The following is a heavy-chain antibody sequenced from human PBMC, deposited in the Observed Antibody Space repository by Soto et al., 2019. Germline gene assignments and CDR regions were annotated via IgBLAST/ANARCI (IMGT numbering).Heavy chain of an antibody. CDR1: GFTFSRYG. J-gene: IGHJ2*01. Sequence: DVQLVESGGGLVQPGGSLRLSCAASGFTFSRYGMNWVRQAPGKGLEYISYISSSSSTIYYADSVKGRFTISRDNAKSALDLQINSLRDEDTAVYDCASDPVVVSAEWSFDLWGRGTLVTVSS. CDR2: ISSSSSTI. D-gene: IGHD2-21*02. CDR3: ASDPVVVSAEWSFDL. V-gene: IGHV3-48*02.